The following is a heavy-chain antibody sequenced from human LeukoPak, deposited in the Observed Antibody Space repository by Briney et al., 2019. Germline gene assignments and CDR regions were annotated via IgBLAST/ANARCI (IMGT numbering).Heavy chain of an antibody. CDR1: GFTFSSYA. J-gene: IGHJ4*02. V-gene: IGHV3-30*04. D-gene: IGHD4-17*01. CDR2: ISYDGSNK. Sequence: GRSLRLSCAASGFTFSSYAMHWVRQAPGKGLEWVAVISYDGSNKYYADSVKGRFTISRDNSKNTLYLQMNSLRAEDTAVYYCARAGGDYAGGGFDYWGQGTLVTVSS. CDR3: ARAGGDYAGGGFDY.